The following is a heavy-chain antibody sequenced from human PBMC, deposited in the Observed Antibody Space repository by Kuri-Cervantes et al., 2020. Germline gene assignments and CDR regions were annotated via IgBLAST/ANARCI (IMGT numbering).Heavy chain of an antibody. CDR3: AHRWLEGDWFDP. CDR1: GFSLSTSGVG. V-gene: IGHV2-5*02. Sequence: SGPTLVKPTQPLSLTCTFSGFSLSTSGVGVGWIVQPPGKPLEWLALIYCDDDKHYSPSLKSRLTITKDTSKNQVVLTMPNMDPVDTATYYCAHRWLEGDWFDPWGQGTLVTVSS. CDR2: IYCDDDK. D-gene: IGHD6-19*01. J-gene: IGHJ5*02.